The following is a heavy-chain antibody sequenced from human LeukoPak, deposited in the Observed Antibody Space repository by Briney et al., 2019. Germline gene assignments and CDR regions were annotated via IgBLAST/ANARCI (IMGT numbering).Heavy chain of an antibody. CDR1: GFTFSSYA. CDR3: AKGSYYDSSGSFYFDY. D-gene: IGHD3-22*01. Sequence: GGSLRLSCAASGFTFSSYAMSWVRQAPGKGLEWVSAISGSGGSTYYADSVKGRLTISRDNSKNTLYLQMNSLRAEDTAVYYCAKGSYYDSSGSFYFDYWGQGTLVTVSS. V-gene: IGHV3-23*01. J-gene: IGHJ4*02. CDR2: ISGSGGST.